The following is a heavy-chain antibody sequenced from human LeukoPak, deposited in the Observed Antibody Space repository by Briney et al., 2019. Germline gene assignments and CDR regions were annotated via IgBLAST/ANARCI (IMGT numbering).Heavy chain of an antibody. CDR1: GYTFTGYY. D-gene: IGHD3-10*01. CDR2: INTGNGNT. J-gene: IGHJ5*02. V-gene: IGHV1-3*03. Sequence: ASVKVSCKASGYTFTGYYMHWVRQAPGQRLEWMGCINTGNGNTKYSQEFQGRVTITGDTSASTAYMELSSLRSEDLAVYYCARGAKFRSYGSGTYYSSLPFDPWGQGTLVTVSS. CDR3: ARGAKFRSYGSGTYYSSLPFDP.